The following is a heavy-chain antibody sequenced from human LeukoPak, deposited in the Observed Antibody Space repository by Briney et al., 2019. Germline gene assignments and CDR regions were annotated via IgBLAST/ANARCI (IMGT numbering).Heavy chain of an antibody. CDR1: GYTFTSYG. D-gene: IGHD3-10*01. V-gene: IGHV1-18*04. CDR3: ARRDYYGSGSYYYFDH. J-gene: IGHJ4*02. CDR2: ISAYNGNT. Sequence: GASVKVSCKASGYTFTSYGISWVRQAPGQGLEWMGWISAYNGNTNYAQKLQGRVTMTTDTSTSTAYMELRSLRSDDTAVYYCARRDYYGSGSYYYFDHWGQGTLVTVSS.